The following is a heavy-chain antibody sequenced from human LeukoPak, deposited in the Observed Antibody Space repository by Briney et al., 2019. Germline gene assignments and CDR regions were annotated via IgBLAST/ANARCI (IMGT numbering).Heavy chain of an antibody. CDR3: ARGLADYDFWSGYWVSLRAFDI. Sequence: SETPSLTSAVHGGSFSGYYWSWIRQPPGKGLEWIGEINHSGSTNYNTSLKSRATISVDTSKNQFSLKLSSVPAADTAVYYCARGLADYDFWSGYWVSLRAFDIWGQGTMVTVSS. CDR2: INHSGST. J-gene: IGHJ3*02. CDR1: GGSFSGYY. V-gene: IGHV4-34*01. D-gene: IGHD3-3*01.